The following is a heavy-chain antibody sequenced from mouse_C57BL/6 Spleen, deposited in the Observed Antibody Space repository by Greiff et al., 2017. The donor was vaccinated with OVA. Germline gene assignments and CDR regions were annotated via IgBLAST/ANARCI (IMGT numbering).Heavy chain of an antibody. CDR2: IHPTGGCT. Sequence: QVQLQQPGAELVKPGASVKLSCKASGYTFTSYWMHWVKQRPGQGLEWIGMIHPTGGCTNYNEKFKSKATLTVDKSSSTAYMQLSSLTSEDSAVFYCAREGNYPCAYWGQGTLVTVSA. CDR1: GYTFTSYW. CDR3: AREGNYPCAY. J-gene: IGHJ3*01. D-gene: IGHD2-1*01. V-gene: IGHV1-64*01.